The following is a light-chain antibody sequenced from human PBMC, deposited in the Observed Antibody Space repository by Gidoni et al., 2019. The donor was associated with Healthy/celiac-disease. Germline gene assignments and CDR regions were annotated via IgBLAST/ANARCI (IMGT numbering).Light chain of an antibody. V-gene: IGKV3-11*01. J-gene: IGKJ5*01. CDR3: QQHSNWPL. CDR2: DAS. CDR1: QSISSY. Sequence: EIVLTQSPATLSLSPGERTTLSCRASQSISSYLAWYQQKPGQAPRLLIYDASNRATGIPARFSGSGSGADFTLTISSLEAEDFTVYYCQQHSNWPLFGQGTRLEIK.